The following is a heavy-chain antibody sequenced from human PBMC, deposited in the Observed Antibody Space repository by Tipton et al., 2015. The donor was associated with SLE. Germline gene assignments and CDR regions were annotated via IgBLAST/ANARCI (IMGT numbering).Heavy chain of an antibody. CDR2: IWYDGSNK. CDR3: AKDLSSWVALGAFDI. J-gene: IGHJ3*02. CDR1: GFTFSSYW. Sequence: SLRLSCAASGFTFSSYWMSWVRQAPGKGLEWVAVIWYDGSNKYYADSVKGRFTISRDNSKNTLYLQMNSLRAEDTAVYYCAKDLSSWVALGAFDIWGQGTMVTVSS. D-gene: IGHD6-6*01. V-gene: IGHV3-33*06.